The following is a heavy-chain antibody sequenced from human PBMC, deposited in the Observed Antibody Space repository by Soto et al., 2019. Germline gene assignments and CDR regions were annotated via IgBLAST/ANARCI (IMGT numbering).Heavy chain of an antibody. D-gene: IGHD6-19*01. CDR2: INSDGSST. J-gene: IGHJ4*02. CDR1: GFTFSSYW. V-gene: IGHV3-74*01. CDR3: AREAEQWLAHHFDY. Sequence: GGSLRLSCAASGFTFSSYWMHWVRQAPGKGLVWVSRINSDGSSTSYADSVKGRFTISRDNAKNTLYLQMNSLRAEDTAVYYCAREAEQWLAHHFDYWGQGTLVTVSS.